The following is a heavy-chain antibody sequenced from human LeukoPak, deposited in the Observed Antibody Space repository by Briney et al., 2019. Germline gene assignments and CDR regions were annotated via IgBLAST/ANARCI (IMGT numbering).Heavy chain of an antibody. V-gene: IGHV3-21*01. CDR1: GFTFSSYN. Sequence: GGSLRLSCAASGFTFSSYNMNWVRQAPGKGLEWVSSISSSSRYIYYADSVKGRFTISRDNAKNSLYLQMNSLRAEDTAVYYCARVIGSSGWYERDDYWGQGTLVTVSS. CDR3: ARVIGSSGWYERDDY. CDR2: ISSSSRYI. D-gene: IGHD6-19*01. J-gene: IGHJ4*02.